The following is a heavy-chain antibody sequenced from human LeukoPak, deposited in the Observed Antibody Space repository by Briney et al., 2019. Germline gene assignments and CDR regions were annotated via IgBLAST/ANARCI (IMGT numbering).Heavy chain of an antibody. CDR3: ARVTNKRGGFDY. J-gene: IGHJ4*02. Sequence: GGSLRLSCAASGFTYSSYAMHWVRQAPGKGLEYVSAISGNGGSTYYANSVKGRFTISRDNSKNTLYLQMGSLRAEDMAVYYCARVTNKRGGFDYWGQGTLVTVSS. D-gene: IGHD3-3*01. CDR2: ISGNGGST. CDR1: GFTYSSYA. V-gene: IGHV3-64*01.